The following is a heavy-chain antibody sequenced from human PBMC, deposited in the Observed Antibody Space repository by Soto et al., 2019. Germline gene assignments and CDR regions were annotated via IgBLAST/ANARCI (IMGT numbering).Heavy chain of an antibody. CDR3: ARGRSHIVVVVAGLYMDV. CDR2: IYYSGST. V-gene: IGHV4-31*03. CDR1: GGSISSGGYY. J-gene: IGHJ6*03. Sequence: SETLSLTCTVSGGSISSGGYYWSWIRQHPGKGLEWIGYIYYSGSTYYNPSLKNRDTISVDTSKNQLSLKIRSVTAADTALYYCARGRSHIVVVVAGLYMDVWGKGTTVTVSS. D-gene: IGHD2-15*01.